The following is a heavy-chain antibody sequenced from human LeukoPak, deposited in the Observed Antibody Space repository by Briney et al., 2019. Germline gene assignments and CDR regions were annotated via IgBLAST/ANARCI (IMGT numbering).Heavy chain of an antibody. CDR1: GFTVTSNY. CDR3: ASWVGKDAFDI. Sequence: GGSLRLSCAASGFTVTSNYMSWVRQAPGKGRRWVSVIYSGGSTYYADSVKGRFTISRDNSKNTLYLQMNSLRAEDTAVYYCASWVGKDAFDIWGQGTMVTVSS. V-gene: IGHV3-53*01. J-gene: IGHJ3*02. D-gene: IGHD7-27*01. CDR2: IYSGGST.